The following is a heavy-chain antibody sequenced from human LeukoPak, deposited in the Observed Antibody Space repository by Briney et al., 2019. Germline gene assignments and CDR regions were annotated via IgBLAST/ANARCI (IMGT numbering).Heavy chain of an antibody. CDR3: ARGPDCSSTSCAVDY. Sequence: PSETLSLTCAVYGGSFSGYYWSWIRQPPGKGLEWIGEIDHSGSTNCNPSLKSRATLSIDTSKNQFSLKLTSVTAADTAVFYCARGPDCSSTSCAVDYWGQGALVTVSS. D-gene: IGHD2-2*01. CDR1: GGSFSGYY. CDR2: IDHSGST. V-gene: IGHV4-34*01. J-gene: IGHJ4*02.